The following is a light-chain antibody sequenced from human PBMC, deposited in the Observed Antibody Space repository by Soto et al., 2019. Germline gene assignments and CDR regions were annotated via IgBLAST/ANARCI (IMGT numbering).Light chain of an antibody. CDR2: GAY. Sequence: EIVLTQSPGTLSLSPGERATLSCRASQSVSSDFLAWYQQKPGQAPRLLIYGAYSRATGIPDRFSGSGSGTDFPLTINRLEPEDFAVYFCQQYGTSPEYTFGQGTKLEIK. V-gene: IGKV3-20*01. CDR1: QSVSSDF. CDR3: QQYGTSPEYT. J-gene: IGKJ2*01.